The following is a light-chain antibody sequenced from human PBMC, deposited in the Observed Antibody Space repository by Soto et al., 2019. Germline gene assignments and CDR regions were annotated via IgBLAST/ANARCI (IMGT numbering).Light chain of an antibody. CDR1: QSVSSI. J-gene: IGKJ1*01. CDR3: QQSNNWPWT. Sequence: EIVMTQSPATLSVSPGERATLSCRASQSVSSILAWYQQKPGQAPRLLIYGASTRATGIPARFSGSGSGTEFTLTISSLHSQDSAVYYCQQSNNWPWTFGQGTEV. CDR2: GAS. V-gene: IGKV3-15*01.